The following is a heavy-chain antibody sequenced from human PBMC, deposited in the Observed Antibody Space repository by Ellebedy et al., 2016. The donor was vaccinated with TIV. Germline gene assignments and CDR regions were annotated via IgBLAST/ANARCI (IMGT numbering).Heavy chain of an antibody. V-gene: IGHV1-18*04. Sequence: AASVKVSCKASGYTFSIFGISWVRQAPGQGLEWMGWISVSNGNRNYAQKFQGRVTMTPDTSTITAYMELRSLTSDDTAVYYCARDLRGSLKGGYWGQGTLVTVSS. D-gene: IGHD2-8*01. CDR1: GYTFSIFG. CDR2: ISVSNGNR. J-gene: IGHJ4*02. CDR3: ARDLRGSLKGGY.